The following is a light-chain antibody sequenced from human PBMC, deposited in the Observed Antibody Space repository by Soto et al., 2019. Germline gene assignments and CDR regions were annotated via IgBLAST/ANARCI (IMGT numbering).Light chain of an antibody. Sequence: AIQLTQSPSSLSASVGDRVTITCRASQGISSALAWYQQKPGETPKVLIYDASSLQSGVPTRFSGRGSGTDFTLTISSLQPEDSATYSCQQFNTYPLFGPGTKVDVK. CDR3: QQFNTYPL. J-gene: IGKJ3*01. V-gene: IGKV1-13*02. CDR1: QGISSA. CDR2: DAS.